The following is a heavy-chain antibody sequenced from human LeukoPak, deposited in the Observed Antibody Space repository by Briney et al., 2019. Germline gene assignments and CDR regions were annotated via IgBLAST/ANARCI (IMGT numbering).Heavy chain of an antibody. J-gene: IGHJ4*02. V-gene: IGHV3-30*18. CDR1: GFTFSTFG. D-gene: IGHD6-13*01. Sequence: QSGGPLRISCAASGFTFSTFGMHWVRRAPGKGLEGVAVISYDGSNKYYGDSVKGRFTISRDNSKNTLYLQMNSLRAEDTAVYYCAKKFPGTVAAGPDHWGQGTLVTVSS. CDR3: AKKFPGTVAAGPDH. CDR2: ISYDGSNK.